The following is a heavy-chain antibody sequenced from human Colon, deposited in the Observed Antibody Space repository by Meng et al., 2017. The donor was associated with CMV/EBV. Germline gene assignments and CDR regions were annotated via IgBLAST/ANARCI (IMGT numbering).Heavy chain of an antibody. V-gene: IGHV3-74*01. J-gene: IGHJ4*02. CDR1: GFSFSNFW. CDR3: AGGDMLTY. CDR2: LDSGETWR. D-gene: IGHD2-8*01. Sequence: EVELVGSGGGLVQAGGSLSLYCAASGFSFSNFWMHWVRLVPGKGLVWISRLDSGETWRAYAVSVKGRFTISRDNAKNTLYLQMNSLTVEDTGMYYCAGGDMLTYWGRGTLVTVSS.